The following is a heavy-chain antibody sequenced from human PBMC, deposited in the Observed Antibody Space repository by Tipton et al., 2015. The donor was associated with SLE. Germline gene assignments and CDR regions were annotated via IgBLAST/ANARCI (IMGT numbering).Heavy chain of an antibody. D-gene: IGHD5-18*01. Sequence: TLSLTCTVSGGSISNGGYYWSWIRQPPGKGLEWIGRLYGSGGTKDSPSLRGRVTMSVDSSNTHFSLTLTSVTAADTAVYYCARWRGYGPSFDYWGQGTLVTVSS. V-gene: IGHV4-61*02. CDR1: GGSISNGGYY. CDR2: LYGSGGT. CDR3: ARWRGYGPSFDY. J-gene: IGHJ4*02.